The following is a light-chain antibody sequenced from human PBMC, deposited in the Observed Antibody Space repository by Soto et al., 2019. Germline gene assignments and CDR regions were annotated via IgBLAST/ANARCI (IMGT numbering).Light chain of an antibody. V-gene: IGKV1-33*01. CDR2: DAS. Sequence: DIQMTQSPSSLSASVGDRVTITCQASQDITNYLNWYQQKPGKAPKLLIYDASTLEAGVPSRFSGSGSGTDFTFTISSLQPEDIATYYCQQYKNLRSFGQGTRLEIK. CDR3: QQYKNLRS. CDR1: QDITNY. J-gene: IGKJ5*01.